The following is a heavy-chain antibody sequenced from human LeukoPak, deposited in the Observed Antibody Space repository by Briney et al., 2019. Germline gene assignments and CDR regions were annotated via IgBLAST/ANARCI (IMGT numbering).Heavy chain of an antibody. V-gene: IGHV1-69*05. D-gene: IGHD1-26*01. CDR3: ARSVGATIRWFDY. CDR1: GGTFSSYA. CDR2: IIPIFGTA. J-gene: IGHJ4*02. Sequence: SVKVSCKASGGTFSSYAISWVRQAPGQGLEWMGGIIPIFGTANYAQKFQGGVTITTDESTSTAYMELSSLRSEDTAVYYCARSVGATIRWFDYWGQGTLVTVSS.